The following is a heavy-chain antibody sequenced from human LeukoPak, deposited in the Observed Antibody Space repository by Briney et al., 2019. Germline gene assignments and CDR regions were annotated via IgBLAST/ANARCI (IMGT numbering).Heavy chain of an antibody. CDR2: IYYSGST. CDR3: ARRTNNYDFWSGYSSPGAFDI. J-gene: IGHJ3*02. V-gene: IGHV4-39*01. CDR1: GGSISSSSYY. D-gene: IGHD3-3*01. Sequence: PSETLSLTCTVSGGSISSSSYYWGWIRQPPGKGLEGIGSIYYSGSTYYNPSLKSRVTISVDTSKNQFSLKLSSVTAADTAVYYCARRTNNYDFWSGYSSPGAFDIWGQGTMVTVSS.